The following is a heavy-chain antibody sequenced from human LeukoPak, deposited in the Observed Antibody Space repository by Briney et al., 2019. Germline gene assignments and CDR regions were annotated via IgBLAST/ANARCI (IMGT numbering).Heavy chain of an antibody. CDR3: ARSKGAHYYYYGMDV. Sequence: SETLSLTCTVSGGSISSYYWSWIRQPPGKGLEWIGYIYYSESTNYNPSLKSRVTMSVDTSKNQLSLKLSSVSAADTAVYYCARSKGAHYYYYGMDVWGQGTTVTVSS. J-gene: IGHJ6*02. V-gene: IGHV4-59*01. CDR1: GGSISSYY. CDR2: IYYSEST. D-gene: IGHD3-16*01.